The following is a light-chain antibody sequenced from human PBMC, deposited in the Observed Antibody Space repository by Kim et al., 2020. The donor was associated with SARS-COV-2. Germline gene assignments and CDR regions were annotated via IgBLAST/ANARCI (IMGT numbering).Light chain of an antibody. Sequence: ALGQTVRITCQGDSLRSYYASWYQQKPGQAPVLVISGKNNRPSGIPDRFSGSSSGNTASLTITGAQAEDEADYYCNSRDSSGNHLVFGGWTKLTVL. CDR3: NSRDSSGNHLV. CDR2: GKN. CDR1: SLRSYY. J-gene: IGLJ3*02. V-gene: IGLV3-19*01.